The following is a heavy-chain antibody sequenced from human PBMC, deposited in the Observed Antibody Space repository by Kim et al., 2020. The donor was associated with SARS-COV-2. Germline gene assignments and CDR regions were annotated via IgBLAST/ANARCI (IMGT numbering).Heavy chain of an antibody. CDR1: GFTFSSYG. V-gene: IGHV3-30*18. J-gene: IGHJ6*02. CDR2: ISYDGSNK. CDR3: AKDDSSGYYLDGMDV. D-gene: IGHD3-22*01. Sequence: GGSLRLSCAASGFTFSSYGMHWVRQAPGKGLEWVAVISYDGSNKYYADSVKGRFTISRDNSKNTLYLQMNSLRAEDTAVYYCAKDDSSGYYLDGMDVWGQGTTVTVSS.